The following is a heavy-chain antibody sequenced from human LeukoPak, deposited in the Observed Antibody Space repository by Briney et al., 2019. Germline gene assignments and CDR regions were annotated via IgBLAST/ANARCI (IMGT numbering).Heavy chain of an antibody. V-gene: IGHV3-7*01. J-gene: IGHJ3*02. Sequence: GGSLRLSCAASGFTFSMFWMNWVRQAPGKGLEWLANIKQDGSERYYVDSVKGRFTISRDNAKNSLSLQMNSLRAEDTAVYYCAKEMGRAGAFDIWGQGTMVTVSS. CDR2: IKQDGSER. CDR3: AKEMGRAGAFDI. D-gene: IGHD6-13*01. CDR1: GFTFSMFW.